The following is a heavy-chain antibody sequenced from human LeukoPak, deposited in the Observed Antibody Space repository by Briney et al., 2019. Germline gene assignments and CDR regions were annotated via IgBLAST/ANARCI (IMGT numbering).Heavy chain of an antibody. CDR2: IYSSGSA. D-gene: IGHD3-22*01. CDR3: ARHRDYYDT. Sequence: SETLSLTCTVSGASINNNFWTWIRQPPGKGLEWIGYIYSSGSANYNPSLKSRVIISGDTSKNQISLNLTSVTAADTAVYFCARHRDYYDTWGHGTLVTVLS. CDR1: GASINNNF. V-gene: IGHV4-59*08. J-gene: IGHJ4*01.